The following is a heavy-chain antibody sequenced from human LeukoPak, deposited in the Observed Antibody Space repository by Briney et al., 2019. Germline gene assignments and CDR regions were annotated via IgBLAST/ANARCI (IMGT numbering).Heavy chain of an antibody. V-gene: IGHV4-34*01. CDR3: ASNARDILTGYFYHYYYMDV. CDR2: INHSGSI. CDR1: GGSFSGYY. Sequence: SETLSLTCAVYGGSFSGYYWSWIRQPPGKGLEWIGEINHSGSINYNPSLKSRVTISVDTSKNQFSLKLSSVTAADTAVYYCASNARDILTGYFYHYYYMDVWGKGTTVTVSS. D-gene: IGHD3-9*01. J-gene: IGHJ6*03.